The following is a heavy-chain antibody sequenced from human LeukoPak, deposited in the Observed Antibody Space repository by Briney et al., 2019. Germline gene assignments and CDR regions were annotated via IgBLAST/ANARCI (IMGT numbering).Heavy chain of an antibody. V-gene: IGHV1-46*01. J-gene: IGHJ4*02. D-gene: IGHD6-25*01. CDR2: IHPDGETT. CDR3: AREAIAAGKKFDY. CDR1: GYAIPSHF. Sequence: GASVTVSCKTSGYAIPSHFMHWVRQAPGQGLEWVGTIHPDGETTNYVQKFQGRVTMTCDTSTSTVYMDLSSLRSEDTAVYYCAREAIAAGKKFDYWGQGTQVTVSS.